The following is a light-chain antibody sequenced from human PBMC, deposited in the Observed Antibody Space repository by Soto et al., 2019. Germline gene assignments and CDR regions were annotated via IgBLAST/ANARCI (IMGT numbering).Light chain of an antibody. CDR1: QSIANS. V-gene: IGKV3-20*01. CDR2: GAS. Sequence: EIVLTQSPGTLSLSPGERASLSCRASQSIANSLAWYQQKPGQAPRLLIFGASNRATGIPDRFSGSGSGTDFTLTISRLEPEDFAVYHCQQYGGSPRTFGQGTKVEHK. J-gene: IGKJ1*01. CDR3: QQYGGSPRT.